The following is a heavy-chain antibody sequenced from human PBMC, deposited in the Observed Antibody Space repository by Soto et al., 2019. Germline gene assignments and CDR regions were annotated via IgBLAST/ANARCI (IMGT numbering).Heavy chain of an antibody. CDR2: IYYSGST. CDR3: ARARGVGAINWFDP. Sequence: PAETLSLTGTVCGGSVISGSDYWSWIRQPPGKGLEWIGYIYYSGSTNYNPSLKSRVTISVDTSKNQFSLKLSSVTAADTAVYYCARARGVGAINWFDPWGKGTLVTVSS. CDR1: GGSVISGSDY. V-gene: IGHV4-61*01. D-gene: IGHD1-26*01. J-gene: IGHJ5*02.